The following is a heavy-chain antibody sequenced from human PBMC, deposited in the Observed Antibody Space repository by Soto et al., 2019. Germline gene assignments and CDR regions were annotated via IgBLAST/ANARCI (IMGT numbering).Heavy chain of an antibody. CDR3: ARDQLEGNWFDP. CDR1: GGSISSGGYS. D-gene: IGHD1-1*01. Sequence: QLQLQESGSGLVRPSQTLSLTCAVSGGSISSGGYSWNWIRQPPGKGLEWIGYIYHSGSTLYNPSLKGRFIISLDKSKNQFPLKLSFVTVADTAVYYCARDQLEGNWFDPWGQGTLVTVSS. CDR2: IYHSGST. V-gene: IGHV4-30-2*01. J-gene: IGHJ5*02.